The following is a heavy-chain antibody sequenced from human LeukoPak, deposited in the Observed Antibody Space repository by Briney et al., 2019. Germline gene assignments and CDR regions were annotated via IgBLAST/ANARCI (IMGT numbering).Heavy chain of an antibody. Sequence: GGSLRLSCAASGFTFSSYEMNWVRQAPGKGLEWVSYISSSGSTIYYADSVKGRFTISRDNAKNSLYLQMNSLRAEDTAVYYCARVKLGIAVAGTETDGNFDYWGQGTLVTVSS. CDR1: GFTFSSYE. D-gene: IGHD6-19*01. J-gene: IGHJ4*02. CDR3: ARVKLGIAVAGTETDGNFDY. CDR2: ISSSGSTI. V-gene: IGHV3-48*03.